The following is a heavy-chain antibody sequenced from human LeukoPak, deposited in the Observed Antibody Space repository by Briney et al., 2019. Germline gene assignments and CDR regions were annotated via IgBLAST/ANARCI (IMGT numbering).Heavy chain of an antibody. V-gene: IGHV4-61*01. CDR1: GGSISSSSYY. Sequence: PSETLSLTCTVSGGSISSSSYYWGWIRQPPGKGLEWIGYIYYSGSTNYNPSLKSRVTISVDTSKNQFSLKLSSVTAADTAVYYCARDDGDGQDYWGQGTLVTVSS. CDR3: ARDDGDGQDY. J-gene: IGHJ4*02. CDR2: IYYSGST. D-gene: IGHD5-24*01.